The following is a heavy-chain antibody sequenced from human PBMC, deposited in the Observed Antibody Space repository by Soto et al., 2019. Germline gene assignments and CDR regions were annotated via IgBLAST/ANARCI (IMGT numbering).Heavy chain of an antibody. V-gene: IGHV4-59*02. D-gene: IGHD6-19*01. Sequence: SETLSLTCTASGASVSSYYWSWIRQPPGKGLEWIGHIYNGGRTNYNPSLKSRVIISVDMSNNQFSLKLTSLAAADTAVYYCARTTGWPGFDFWGQGALVTVSS. CDR3: ARTTGWPGFDF. CDR2: IYNGGRT. CDR1: GASVSSYY. J-gene: IGHJ4*02.